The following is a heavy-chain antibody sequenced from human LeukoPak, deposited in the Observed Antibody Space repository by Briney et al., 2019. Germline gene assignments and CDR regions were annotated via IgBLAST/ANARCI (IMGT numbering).Heavy chain of an antibody. V-gene: IGHV3-30*01. J-gene: IGHJ4*02. CDR3: ARSYSSSLDY. CDR2: ISYDGSNK. CDR1: GFTFSSYA. Sequence: PGGSPRLSCAASGFTFSSYAMHWVRQAPGKGLEWVAVISYDGSNKYYADSVKGRFTISRDNSKNTLYLQMNSLRAEDTAVYYCARSYSSSLDYWGQGTLVTVSS. D-gene: IGHD6-6*01.